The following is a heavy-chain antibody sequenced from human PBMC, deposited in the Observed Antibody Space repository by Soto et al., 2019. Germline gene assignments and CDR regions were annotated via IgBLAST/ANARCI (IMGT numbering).Heavy chain of an antibody. D-gene: IGHD3-3*01. CDR3: AKVLRFLEWLPSDAFDI. V-gene: IGHV3-23*01. J-gene: IGHJ3*02. CDR2: ISGSGGST. CDR1: GFTFSSYA. Sequence: GGSLRLSCAASGFTFSSYAMSWVRQAPGKGLEWVSAISGSGGSTYYADSVKGRFTISRDNSKNTLYLQMNSLRAEDTAVYYCAKVLRFLEWLPSDAFDIWGQGTMVTVSS.